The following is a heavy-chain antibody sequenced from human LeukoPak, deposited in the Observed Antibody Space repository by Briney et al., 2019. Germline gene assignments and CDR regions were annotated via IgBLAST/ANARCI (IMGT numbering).Heavy chain of an antibody. Sequence: SDTLSLTCTVSSGSISNYYWSWIRQPPGKGLEWIGYIYYSGSTNYNPSLKGRVTISVGMSKNQFSLKLSSVTAAETAVYYCARVRAYGSNFVRAFDIWGKGTMVTVSS. CDR1: SGSISNYY. J-gene: IGHJ3*02. CDR2: IYYSGST. V-gene: IGHV4-59*07. D-gene: IGHD4-23*01. CDR3: ARVRAYGSNFVRAFDI.